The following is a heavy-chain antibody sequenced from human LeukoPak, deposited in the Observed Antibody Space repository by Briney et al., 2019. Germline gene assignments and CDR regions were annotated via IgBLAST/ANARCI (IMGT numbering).Heavy chain of an antibody. CDR3: TREISAIAASGMDY. V-gene: IGHV3-9*01. Sequence: GRPLRLSCAASGFTFDVYAMHWVRQAPGKGLEWVSGISWNSGRIGYADSVKGGFTISRDSAKNSLYLQMNSLRAVDTAFYYCTREISAIAASGMDYWGQGTLVTVSS. D-gene: IGHD6-13*01. J-gene: IGHJ4*02. CDR1: GFTFDVYA. CDR2: ISWNSGRI.